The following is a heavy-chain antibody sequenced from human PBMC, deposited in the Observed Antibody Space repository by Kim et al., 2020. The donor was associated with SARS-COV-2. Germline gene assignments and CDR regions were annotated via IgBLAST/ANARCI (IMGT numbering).Heavy chain of an antibody. CDR2: IHSDGSSA. J-gene: IGHJ4*02. D-gene: IGHD1-1*01. CDR3: ARGGSTGYDF. CDR1: GFTFSSYW. V-gene: IGHV3-74*01. Sequence: GGSLRLSCATSGFTFSSYWMHWVRQAPGKGLVWVSRIHSDGSSANFADSVKGRFTISRDNANKTLYLQMDSRRAEDTAVYYCARGGSTGYDFWGPVTLVT.